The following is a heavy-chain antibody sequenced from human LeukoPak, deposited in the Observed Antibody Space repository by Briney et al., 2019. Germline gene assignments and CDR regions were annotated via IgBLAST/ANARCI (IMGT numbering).Heavy chain of an antibody. CDR1: GFTFSSYW. Sequence: GGSLRLSCAASGFTFSSYWMHWVRQAPGKGLVWVSRINSDGSSTSYADSVKGRFTISRDNAKNTLYLQMNSLRAEDTAVYYCARHPIYDSSGYSIDYWGQGTLVTVSS. CDR2: INSDGSST. D-gene: IGHD3-22*01. CDR3: ARHPIYDSSGYSIDY. J-gene: IGHJ4*02. V-gene: IGHV3-74*01.